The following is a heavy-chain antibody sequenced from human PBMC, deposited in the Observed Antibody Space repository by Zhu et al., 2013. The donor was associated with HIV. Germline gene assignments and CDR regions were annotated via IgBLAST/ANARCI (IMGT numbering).Heavy chain of an antibody. CDR1: GFTFSSYW. Sequence: EVQLVESGGGLVQPGGSLRLSCAASGFTFSSYWMHWVRQAPGKGLVWVSRINSDGGSTTYADSVKGRFTISRDNAKNTLYLQMNSLRAEDTAVYYCARRVNGGYFFDYWGQGTLVTVSS. D-gene: IGHD1-1*01. CDR2: INSDGGST. CDR3: ARRVNGGYFFDY. J-gene: IGHJ4*02. V-gene: IGHV3-74*01.